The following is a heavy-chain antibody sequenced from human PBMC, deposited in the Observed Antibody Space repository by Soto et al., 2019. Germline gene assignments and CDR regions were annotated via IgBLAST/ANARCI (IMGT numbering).Heavy chain of an antibody. CDR1: GGSISSYY. Sequence: SETLSLTCTVSGGSISSYYWSWIRQPPGKGLEWIGYIYDSGSTNYSPSLKSRVTISVDTSKNQFPLKLTSVTAADTAVYYCAAPPRYWGQGTLVTVSS. D-gene: IGHD6-6*01. J-gene: IGHJ4*02. CDR2: IYDSGST. V-gene: IGHV4-59*01. CDR3: AAPPRY.